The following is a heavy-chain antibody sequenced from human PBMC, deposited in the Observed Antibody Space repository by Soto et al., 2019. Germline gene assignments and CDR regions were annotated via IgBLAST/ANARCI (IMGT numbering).Heavy chain of an antibody. CDR1: GGTFSSYA. V-gene: IGHV1-69*01. CDR2: IIPIFGTA. Sequence: QVQLVQSGAEVKKPGSSVKVSCKASGGTFSSYAISWVRQAPGQGLEWMGGIIPIFGTANYAQKFQGRVTITADESTSTAYMELGNLRSDDTAVYYCARTYYDFWSGYYQSNYYYYGMDVWGQGTTVTVSS. J-gene: IGHJ6*02. D-gene: IGHD3-3*01. CDR3: ARTYYDFWSGYYQSNYYYYGMDV.